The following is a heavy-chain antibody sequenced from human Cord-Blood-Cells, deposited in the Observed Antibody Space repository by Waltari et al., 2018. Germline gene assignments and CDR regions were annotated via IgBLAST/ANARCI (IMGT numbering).Heavy chain of an antibody. CDR3: ARRGIVGATEWGFDY. J-gene: IGHJ4*02. D-gene: IGHD1-26*01. V-gene: IGHV5-51*01. Sequence: WMGIIYPGDSDTRYSPSFQGQVTISADKSISTAYLQWSSLKASDTAMYYCARRGIVGATEWGFDYWGQGTLVTVSS. CDR2: IYPGDSDT.